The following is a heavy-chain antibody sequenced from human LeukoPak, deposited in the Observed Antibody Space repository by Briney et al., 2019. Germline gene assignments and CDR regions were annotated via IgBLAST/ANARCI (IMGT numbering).Heavy chain of an antibody. D-gene: IGHD3-22*01. J-gene: IGHJ4*02. CDR3: ARGGGYDSSGNYFDY. Sequence: PGGSLRLSCAASGFTFSTYTIHWVRQAPGKGLEYVSAISSYGDSTSYADSVRGRFTISRDNSKNTLYLQMGSLRAEDMAVYYCARGGGYDSSGNYFDYWGQGTRVTVSS. V-gene: IGHV3-64*02. CDR2: ISSYGDST. CDR1: GFTFSTYT.